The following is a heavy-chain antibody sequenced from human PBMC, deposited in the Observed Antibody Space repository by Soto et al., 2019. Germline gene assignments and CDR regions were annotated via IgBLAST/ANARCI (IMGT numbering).Heavy chain of an antibody. V-gene: IGHV1-2*04. Sequence: ASVKVSCKASGYTFTGYYMHWVRQAPGQGLEWMGWINPNSGGTNYAQKFQGWVTMTRDTSISTAYMELSRLRSDDTAVYYCASKVGNYYYGMDVWGQGTTVTVSS. CDR3: ASKVGNYYYGMDV. CDR1: GYTFTGYY. CDR2: INPNSGGT. J-gene: IGHJ6*02.